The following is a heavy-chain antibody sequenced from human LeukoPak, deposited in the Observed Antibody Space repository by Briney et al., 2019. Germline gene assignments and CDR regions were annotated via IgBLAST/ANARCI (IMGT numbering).Heavy chain of an antibody. Sequence: SESLSLTCIVSGGSISSYYWSWIRQPAGKGLEWVGRIYTSVTTHYNPSLKSRVTMSVDTSKIQFSLKLSSVTAADTAVYYCARLSTVTTSFDYWGQGTLVTVSS. CDR2: IYTSVTT. D-gene: IGHD4-17*01. V-gene: IGHV4-4*07. J-gene: IGHJ4*02. CDR1: GGSISSYY. CDR3: ARLSTVTTSFDY.